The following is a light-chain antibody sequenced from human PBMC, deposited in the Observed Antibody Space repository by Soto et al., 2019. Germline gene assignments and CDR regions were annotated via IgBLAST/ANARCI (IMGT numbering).Light chain of an antibody. CDR1: SSDVGGYNY. Sequence: QPVLTQPPSASGSPGQSVTISCTGTSSDVGGYNYVSWYQQHPGKAPKLMIYEVIKRPSGVPDRFSGSKSGNTASLTVSGLQAEDEADYYCSSYAGSNNYVFGTGTKVTVL. CDR3: SSYAGSNNYV. CDR2: EVI. J-gene: IGLJ1*01. V-gene: IGLV2-8*01.